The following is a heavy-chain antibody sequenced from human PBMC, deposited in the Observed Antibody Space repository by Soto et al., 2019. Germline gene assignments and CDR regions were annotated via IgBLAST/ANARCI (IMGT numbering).Heavy chain of an antibody. Sequence: SETLSLTCTVSGGSISSSSYYWSWIRQPPGKGLEWIGYIYYSGSTNYNPSLKSRVTISVDTSKNQFSLKLSSVTAADTAVYYCARAYGDYVFDYWGQGTLVTVSS. D-gene: IGHD4-17*01. V-gene: IGHV4-61*01. CDR1: GGSISSSSYY. CDR2: IYYSGST. J-gene: IGHJ4*02. CDR3: ARAYGDYVFDY.